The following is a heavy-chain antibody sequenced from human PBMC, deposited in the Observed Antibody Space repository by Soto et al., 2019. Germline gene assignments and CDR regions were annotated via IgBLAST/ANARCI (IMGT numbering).Heavy chain of an antibody. CDR1: GFFCSSYD. Sequence: PGGSLRLSCAASGFFCSSYDMSWVRQAPGKGLEWVSTILVDGRTFYVDYVKGRFTISRDSSQNTVYLQMNSLTAGDTALYYCAKATATGGGAFDICGQGTVVTVSS. D-gene: IGHD2-8*02. V-gene: IGHV3-23*01. CDR2: ILVDGRT. CDR3: AKATATGGGAFDI. J-gene: IGHJ3*02.